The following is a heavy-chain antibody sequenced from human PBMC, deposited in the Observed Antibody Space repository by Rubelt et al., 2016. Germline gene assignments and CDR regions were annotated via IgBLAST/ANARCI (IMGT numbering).Heavy chain of an antibody. D-gene: IGHD2-2*01. V-gene: IGHV4-39*01. J-gene: IGHJ6*03. CDR2: IYYSGST. CDR3: ARTGGLSSSYYYYYYMDV. Sequence: GWIRQPPGKGLEWIGSIYYSGSTYYNPSLKSRVTISVDTSKNQFSLKVTSVTAADTAVSYCARTGGLSSSYYYYYYMDVWGKGTTVTVSS.